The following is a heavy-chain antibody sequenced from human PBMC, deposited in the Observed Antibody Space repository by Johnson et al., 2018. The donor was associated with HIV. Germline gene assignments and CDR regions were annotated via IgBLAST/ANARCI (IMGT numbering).Heavy chain of an antibody. D-gene: IGHD3-10*01. J-gene: IGHJ3*01. Sequence: VAGIGWDGFTIGYVDSVKGRFTISRDDATNSLYLQMHSLRTEDTALYYCAKDHNYGSYLLAFDVWGQGTMVTVSS. CDR2: IGWDGFTI. CDR3: AKDHNYGSYLLAFDV. V-gene: IGHV3-9*01.